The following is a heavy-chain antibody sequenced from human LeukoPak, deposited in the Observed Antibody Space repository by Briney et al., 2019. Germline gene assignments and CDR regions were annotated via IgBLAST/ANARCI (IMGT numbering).Heavy chain of an antibody. V-gene: IGHV1-69*01. CDR1: GGTFSTFP. D-gene: IGHD3-22*01. CDR2: IIPIFGP. Sequence: SVKVSCKASGGTFSTFPISWVRQAPGQGLEWIGGIIPIFGPNYAQKFQGRATISADLATATAYMELSSLTSEDTSVYYCATGKDRSGYYYSLDYWGQGTLVAVSS. CDR3: ATGKDRSGYYYSLDY. J-gene: IGHJ4*02.